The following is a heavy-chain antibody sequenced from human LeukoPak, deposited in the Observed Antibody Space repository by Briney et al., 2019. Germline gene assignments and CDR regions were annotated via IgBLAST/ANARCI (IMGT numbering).Heavy chain of an antibody. CDR1: GGSFSGHY. CDR3: ARAYYDILTGSEGYFQH. J-gene: IGHJ1*01. Sequence: SETLSLTCAVYGGSFSGHYWSWIRQPPGKGLEWIGEINYSGSTNYNPSLKSRVTISVDTSKKQFSLKLSSVTAADTAVYYCARAYYDILTGSEGYFQHWGQGALVTVSS. V-gene: IGHV4-34*01. D-gene: IGHD3-9*01. CDR2: INYSGST.